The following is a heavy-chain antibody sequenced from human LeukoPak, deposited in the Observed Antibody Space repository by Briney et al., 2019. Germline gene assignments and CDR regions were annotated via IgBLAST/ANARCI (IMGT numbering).Heavy chain of an antibody. V-gene: IGHV4-59*01. Sequence: SETLSLTCTVSGDSISNYYWSWVRQPPGKGLEWIGYIYYSESTNYNPSLKSRVTISTDTSKSQFSLNLRSVTAEDTGVYYCARGRCRNSGCRPYFDYWGQGTQVTVSS. D-gene: IGHD2/OR15-2a*01. CDR3: ARGRCRNSGCRPYFDY. J-gene: IGHJ4*02. CDR2: IYYSEST. CDR1: GDSISNYY.